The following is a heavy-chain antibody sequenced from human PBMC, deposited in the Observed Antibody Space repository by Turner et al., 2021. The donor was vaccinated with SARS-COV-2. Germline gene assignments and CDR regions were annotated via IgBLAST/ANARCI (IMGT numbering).Heavy chain of an antibody. CDR2: IYYSGST. J-gene: IGHJ6*02. CDR1: GCSISSSSYY. V-gene: IGHV4-39*01. CDR3: AGEVVVLTTTHYGMDV. D-gene: IGHD1-26*01. Sequence: HLQLQESGPGLLKPSETLSPPCPVSGCSISSSSYYWGWIRQPPGKGLEWIGSIYYSGSTYYNPSLKSRVTISVDTAKNQFSLKLSSVTAADTAVYYCAGEVVVLTTTHYGMDVWGQGTTVTVSS.